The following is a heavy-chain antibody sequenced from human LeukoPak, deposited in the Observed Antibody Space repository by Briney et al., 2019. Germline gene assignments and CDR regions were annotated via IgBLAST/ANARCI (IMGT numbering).Heavy chain of an antibody. V-gene: IGHV4-4*07. CDR2: VYTSGTT. CDR1: GGSVSSYY. Sequence: SETLSLTCIVPGGSVSSYYWSWIRQPAGKGLEWIGRVYTSGTTYYNPSLRSRVTVSVDTSTNQFSLKMTSMTAADTAVYYCATSDSGWSTKKDALEIWGQGTTVTVSS. D-gene: IGHD6-19*01. J-gene: IGHJ3*02. CDR3: ATSDSGWSTKKDALEI.